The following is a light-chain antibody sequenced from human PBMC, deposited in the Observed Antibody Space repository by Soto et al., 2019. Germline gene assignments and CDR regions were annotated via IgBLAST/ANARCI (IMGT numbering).Light chain of an antibody. CDR2: GAS. V-gene: IGKV3-20*01. CDR1: QSVSNNY. Sequence: EIVFTQSPGTLSLCPGERATLSCRASQSVSNNYLAWYQQKPGQAPRHLIYGASNRATGIPDRFSGSGSGTDFTLTISRLEPEDFAVYYCQQYGSSGTFGQGTKV. J-gene: IGKJ1*01. CDR3: QQYGSSGT.